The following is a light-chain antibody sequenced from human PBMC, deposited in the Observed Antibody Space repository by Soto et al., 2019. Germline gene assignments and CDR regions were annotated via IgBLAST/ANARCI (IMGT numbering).Light chain of an antibody. Sequence: DIQMTQSPSSLSASVGDRVTITCRASQSISSYLNWYQQKPGKAPKLLIYTAFSLQRGVPSRFSGRGSGTDFTLTISSLQPEDFATYYCQQSYSTPWTFGQGTKVEIK. CDR3: QQSYSTPWT. V-gene: IGKV1-39*01. CDR1: QSISSY. CDR2: TAF. J-gene: IGKJ1*01.